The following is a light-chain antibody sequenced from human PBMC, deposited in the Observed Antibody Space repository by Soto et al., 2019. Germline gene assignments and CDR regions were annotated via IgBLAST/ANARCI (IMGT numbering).Light chain of an antibody. V-gene: IGLV2-11*01. J-gene: IGLJ2*01. CDR3: CSYAGSYTFVV. Sequence: QSALTQPRSVSGSPGQSVTISCTGTSSDVGGYNYVSWYQQHPGKASKLMIYDVSKRPSGVPDRFSGSKSGNTASLTISGLQAEDEDDYYCCSYAGSYTFVVFGGGTKLTVL. CDR2: DVS. CDR1: SSDVGGYNY.